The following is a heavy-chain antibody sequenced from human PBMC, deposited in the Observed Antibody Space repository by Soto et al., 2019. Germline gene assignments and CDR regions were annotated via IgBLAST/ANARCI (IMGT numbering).Heavy chain of an antibody. J-gene: IGHJ4*02. V-gene: IGHV2-5*02. D-gene: IGHD3-10*01. Sequence: QITLKESGPTLVKPTQTLTLTCTFSGFSLSTSGVGVGWIRQPPGKALEWLALIYWDDDKRYSPSLKGRLTIXKXTXXNQVVLTMTNMDPVDTATYYCALTYFYGSGRYFDYWGQGTLVTVSS. CDR3: ALTYFYGSGRYFDY. CDR1: GFSLSTSGVG. CDR2: IYWDDDK.